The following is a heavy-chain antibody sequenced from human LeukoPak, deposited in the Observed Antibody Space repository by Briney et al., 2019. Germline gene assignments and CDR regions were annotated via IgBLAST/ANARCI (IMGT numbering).Heavy chain of an antibody. V-gene: IGHV3-23*01. CDR1: GFTFSSYA. CDR2: ISVSGGST. CDR3: ATLGWGSMITFGGVIVIPRGEDY. J-gene: IGHJ4*02. D-gene: IGHD3-16*02. Sequence: GGSLRLSCAASGFTFSSYAMSWVRQAPGKGLEWVSAISVSGGSTYYADSVKGRFTISRDNSKNTLYLQMNSLRAEDTAVYYCATLGWGSMITFGGVIVIPRGEDYWGQGTLVTVSS.